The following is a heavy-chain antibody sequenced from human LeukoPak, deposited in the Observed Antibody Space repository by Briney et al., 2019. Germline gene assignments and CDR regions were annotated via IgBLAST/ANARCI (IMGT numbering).Heavy chain of an antibody. CDR3: ARDWGVSARPGYMDV. CDR1: GGSFSGYY. Sequence: SETLSLTCAVYGGSFSGYYWSWIRQPPGKGLEWIEEINHSGSTNYNPSLKSRVTISVDTSKNQFSLRLSSVTAADTAVYYCARDWGVSARPGYMDVWGKGTTVTVSS. CDR2: INHSGST. V-gene: IGHV4-34*01. D-gene: IGHD6-6*01. J-gene: IGHJ6*03.